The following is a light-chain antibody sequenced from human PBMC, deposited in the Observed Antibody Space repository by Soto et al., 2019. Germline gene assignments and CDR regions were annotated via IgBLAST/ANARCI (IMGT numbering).Light chain of an antibody. Sequence: QSVLTQPPSASGTPGQRVTISCSGSSSNIGSNYVYWYQQLPGTAPKLLIYRNNQRPSGVPDRFSGSKSGTSASLAISGLRSEDEADYYCAAWDDSLSVVVFGDGPSSPS. CDR2: RNN. CDR3: AAWDDSLSVVV. CDR1: SSNIGSNY. J-gene: IGLJ2*01. V-gene: IGLV1-47*01.